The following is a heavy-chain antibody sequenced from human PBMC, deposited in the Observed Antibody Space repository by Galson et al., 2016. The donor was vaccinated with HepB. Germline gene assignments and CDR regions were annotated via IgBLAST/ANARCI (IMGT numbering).Heavy chain of an antibody. CDR3: ARVPNHYDSSGYYYYGLDV. CDR1: GYTFTSYG. D-gene: IGHD3-22*01. V-gene: IGHV1-69*13. Sequence: SVKVSCKASGYTFTSYGITWLRQAPGQGLEWMGGIITIFGTPDYAQKFLGRVTISADESTSTAYMELSSLSSDDTAIYYCARVPNHYDSSGYYYYGLDVWGQGTTVIVSS. CDR2: IITIFGTP. J-gene: IGHJ6*02.